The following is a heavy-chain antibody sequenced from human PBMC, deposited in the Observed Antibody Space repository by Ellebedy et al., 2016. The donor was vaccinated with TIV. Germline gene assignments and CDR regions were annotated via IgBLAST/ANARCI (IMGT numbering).Heavy chain of an antibody. CDR2: INPNSGGT. CDR3: ARDSEMVRGHLRQDVLYYYGMDV. V-gene: IGHV1-2*02. D-gene: IGHD3-10*01. CDR1: GYTFTGYY. Sequence: ASVKVSCKASGYTFTGYYMHWVRQAPGQGLEWMGWINPNSGGTNYAQKFQGRVTMTRDTSISTAYMGLSRLRSDDTAVYYCARDSEMVRGHLRQDVLYYYGMDVWGQGTTVTVSS. J-gene: IGHJ6*02.